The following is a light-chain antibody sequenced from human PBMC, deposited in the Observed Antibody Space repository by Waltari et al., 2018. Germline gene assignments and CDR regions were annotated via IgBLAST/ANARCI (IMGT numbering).Light chain of an antibody. CDR3: QQYNNWPPWT. J-gene: IGKJ1*01. CDR1: QSVRNN. V-gene: IGKV3-15*01. CDR2: GAS. Sequence: EIVMTQSPATLSVSPGERAPLSCRASQSVRNNLVWYQQKPGQAPRPLIFGASTRVTGIPPRCSGSGSGTEFTLPISSLQPEDFAVYYCQQYNNWPPWTFGQGTKVEIK.